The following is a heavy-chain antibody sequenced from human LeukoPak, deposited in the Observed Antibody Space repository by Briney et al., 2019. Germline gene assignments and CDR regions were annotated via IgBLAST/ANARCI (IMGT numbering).Heavy chain of an antibody. Sequence: GASVKVSCKASGGTFSSYAISWVRQAPGQGLEWMGGIIPIFGTANYAQKFQGRVTITADKSTSTAYMELSSLRSEDTAAYYCARVPTGATGGERPSRGYYYYYYMDVWGKGTTVTVSS. V-gene: IGHV1-69*06. CDR1: GGTFSSYA. J-gene: IGHJ6*03. CDR3: ARVPTGATGGERPSRGYYYYYYMDV. CDR2: IIPIFGTA. D-gene: IGHD5-24*01.